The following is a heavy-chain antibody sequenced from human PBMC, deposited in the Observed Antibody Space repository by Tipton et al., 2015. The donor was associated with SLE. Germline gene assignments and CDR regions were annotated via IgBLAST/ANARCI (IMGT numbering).Heavy chain of an antibody. Sequence: TLSLTCTVSGGSISSGSYYWSWIRQPPGKGLQWIGEINRSGSTNYNPSLKSRVTISVDTSKNQFSLKLSSVTAADTAVYYCARGLGAYSSGWRYYYYYMDVWGKGTTVTVSS. J-gene: IGHJ6*03. V-gene: IGHV4-61*01. D-gene: IGHD6-19*01. CDR1: GGSISSGSYY. CDR2: INRSGST. CDR3: ARGLGAYSSGWRYYYYYMDV.